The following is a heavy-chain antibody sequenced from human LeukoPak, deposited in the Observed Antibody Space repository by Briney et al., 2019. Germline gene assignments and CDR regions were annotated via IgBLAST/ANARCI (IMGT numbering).Heavy chain of an antibody. J-gene: IGHJ4*02. V-gene: IGHV4-31*03. CDR1: GGSISSGGYY. CDR3: ARAAVDAGAPDSVDY. Sequence: PSQTLSLTCTASGGSISSGGYYWSWIRQHPGKGLEWIGYIYYSGSTYYNPSLKSRVTISVDTSKNQFSLKLSSVTAADTAVYYCARAAVDAGAPDSVDYWGQGTLVTVSS. D-gene: IGHD1-26*01. CDR2: IYYSGST.